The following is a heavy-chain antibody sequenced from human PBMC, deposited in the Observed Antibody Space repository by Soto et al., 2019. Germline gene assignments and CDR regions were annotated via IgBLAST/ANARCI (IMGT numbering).Heavy chain of an antibody. CDR1: GFTFSSYA. J-gene: IGHJ4*02. Sequence: GSLRLSCAASGFTFSSYAMSWVRQAPGKGLEWVSAISGSGGSTYYADSVKGRFTISRDNSKNTLYLQMNSLRAEDTAVYYCARGMRYSSSWSGYWGQGTLVTVSS. CDR2: ISGSGGST. CDR3: ARGMRYSSSWSGY. D-gene: IGHD6-13*01. V-gene: IGHV3-23*01.